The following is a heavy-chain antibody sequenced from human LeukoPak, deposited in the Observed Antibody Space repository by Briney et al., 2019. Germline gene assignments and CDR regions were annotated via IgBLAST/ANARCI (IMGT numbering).Heavy chain of an antibody. D-gene: IGHD3-10*01. CDR1: GGSITNHY. V-gene: IGHV4-59*08. Sequence: PSETLSLTCTVSGGSITNHYWSWIRQSPGKGLECLGYIYYTGSTKYNPSLQSRVTMSVDTSKDQFSLKLTSVTAADSATYYCASGITMDIWGQGTLVTVSS. CDR2: IYYTGST. J-gene: IGHJ4*02. CDR3: ASGITMDI.